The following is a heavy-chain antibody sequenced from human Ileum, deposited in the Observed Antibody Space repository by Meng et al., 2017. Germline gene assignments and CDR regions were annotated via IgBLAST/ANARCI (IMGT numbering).Heavy chain of an antibody. D-gene: IGHD1-26*01. CDR3: ARGDPTTPNWLDP. CDR2: IYTGNGNT. V-gene: IGHV1-3*04. Sequence: QVPLFHTGAEGKNPGAAVRITCATSGYTLVADAMHWVRQAHGQRLEWMGWIYTGNGNTKYSQKFQDRVTFTRDTSATTVYMELTSLTSEDTAVYYCARGDPTTPNWLDPWGQGSLVTVSS. J-gene: IGHJ5*02. CDR1: GYTLVADA.